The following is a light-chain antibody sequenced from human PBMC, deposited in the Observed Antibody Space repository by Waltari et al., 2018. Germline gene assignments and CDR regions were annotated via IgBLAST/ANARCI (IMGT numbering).Light chain of an antibody. Sequence: EIVLTQSPGTLSLSQGERATISCRASQSVSSSYLAWYQQKPGKDPRLLIYGASSRATGIPDRVSGSGSGTDFTLTISRLEPEDFAVYYCQQYGSSPPVTFGPGTKVDIK. CDR1: QSVSSSY. CDR3: QQYGSSPPVT. J-gene: IGKJ3*01. V-gene: IGKV3-20*01. CDR2: GAS.